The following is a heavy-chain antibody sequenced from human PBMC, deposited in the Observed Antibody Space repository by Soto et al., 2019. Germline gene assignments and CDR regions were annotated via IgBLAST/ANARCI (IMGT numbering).Heavy chain of an antibody. CDR3: VRVVAIPGYPDN. CDR2: IVPIVDTS. V-gene: IGHV1-69*12. J-gene: IGHJ4*02. Sequence: QAQLVQSGAAVRQPASSVKVSCKTSGGTFSSYAISWVRQAPGQGLEWMGGIVPIVDTSTYAQKFQGRVTITADESTSTVYMELSSLRSDDTAVYYCVRVVAIPGYPDNWGQGTLVTVSS. D-gene: IGHD5-12*01. CDR1: GGTFSSYA.